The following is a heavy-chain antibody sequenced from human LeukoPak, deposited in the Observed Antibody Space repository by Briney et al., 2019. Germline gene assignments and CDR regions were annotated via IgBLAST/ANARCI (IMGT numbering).Heavy chain of an antibody. V-gene: IGHV3-23*01. CDR1: VFTLSSYA. J-gene: IGHJ4*02. CDR2: TSAGAINT. CDR3: ATGRYDSRGYRFVY. D-gene: IGHD3-22*01. Sequence: VGSLSLSCAASVFTLSSYAMNWVREAAGQGREWRRSTSAGAINTYYTDSVRGRFTISRDNSKNTLYLEMNSLRAGETAIYYCATGRYDSRGYRFVYWGQGTLVTVSS.